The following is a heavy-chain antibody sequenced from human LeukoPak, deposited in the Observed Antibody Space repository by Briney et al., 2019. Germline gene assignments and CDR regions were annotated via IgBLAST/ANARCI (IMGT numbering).Heavy chain of an antibody. CDR1: GYTFTGDY. V-gene: IGHV1-46*01. CDR3: AKGGTWTIYYFDY. J-gene: IGHJ4*02. D-gene: IGHD3/OR15-3a*01. Sequence: ASVNVSCKASGYTFTGDYIHWVRQAAGQGLERMGIINPSGGTTSYAQKFQGRVTMTRDTSTTTVYMELSSLRSEDTAVYYCAKGGTWTIYYFDYWGQGTLVTVSS. CDR2: INPSGGTT.